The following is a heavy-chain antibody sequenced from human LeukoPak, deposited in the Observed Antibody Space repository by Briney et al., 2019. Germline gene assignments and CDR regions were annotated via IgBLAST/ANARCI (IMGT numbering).Heavy chain of an antibody. D-gene: IGHD5-12*01. V-gene: IGHV1-69*13. J-gene: IGHJ4*02. CDR1: GGTFSSYA. CDR3: ARVPRARAGYAYYFDY. Sequence: SETVSCKASGGTFSSYAISWVRQAPGQGLEWMGRIIPIFGTANYAQKFQGRVTITADESTSTAYMELSSLRSEDTAVYYCARVPRARAGYAYYFDYWGQGTLVTVSS. CDR2: IIPIFGTA.